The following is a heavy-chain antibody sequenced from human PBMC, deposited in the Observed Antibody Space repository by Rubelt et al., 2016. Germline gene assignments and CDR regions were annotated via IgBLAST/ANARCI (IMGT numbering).Heavy chain of an antibody. J-gene: IGHJ5*02. D-gene: IGHD2-2*01. V-gene: IGHV3-9*01. Sequence: HWVRQAPGKGLEWVSGISWNSGSIGYADSVKGRFTISRDNAKNSLYLQMNSLRAEDTALYYCAKDRGPAMGGNWFDPWGQGTLVTVSS. CDR2: ISWNSGSI. CDR3: AKDRGPAMGGNWFDP.